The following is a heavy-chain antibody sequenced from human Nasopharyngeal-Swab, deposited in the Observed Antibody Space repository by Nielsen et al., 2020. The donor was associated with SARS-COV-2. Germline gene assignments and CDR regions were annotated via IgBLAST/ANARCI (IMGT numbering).Heavy chain of an antibody. D-gene: IGHD5-18*01. CDR3: ARNVDTAMIYDS. V-gene: IGHV4-34*01. Sequence: SETLSLTCAVYGGSFSGYYWSWIRQPPGKGLEWIGEINHSGSTNYNPSLKSRVTISVDTSKNQFSLKVNSVTAADTAVYYCARNVDTAMIYDSWGQGTLVTVSS. CDR2: INHSGST. CDR1: GGSFSGYY. J-gene: IGHJ4*02.